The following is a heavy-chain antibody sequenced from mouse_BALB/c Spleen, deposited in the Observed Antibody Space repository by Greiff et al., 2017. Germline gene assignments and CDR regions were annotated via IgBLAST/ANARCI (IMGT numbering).Heavy chain of an antibody. Sequence: QVQLQQSGAELVRPGASVTLSCKASGYTFTDYEMHWVKQTPVHGLEWIGAIDPETGGTAYNQKFKGKATLTADKSSSTAYMELRSLTSEDSAVYYCARDYGSSPWFAYWGQGTLVTVSA. V-gene: IGHV1-15*01. D-gene: IGHD1-1*01. J-gene: IGHJ3*01. CDR1: GYTFTDYE. CDR2: IDPETGGT. CDR3: ARDYGSSPWFAY.